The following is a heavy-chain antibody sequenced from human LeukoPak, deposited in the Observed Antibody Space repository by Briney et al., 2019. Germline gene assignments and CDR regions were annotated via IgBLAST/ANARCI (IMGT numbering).Heavy chain of an antibody. CDR2: TRSDGRNN. J-gene: IGHJ4*02. V-gene: IGHV3-30*02. D-gene: IGHD3-22*01. Sequence: PGGSLRLSCAASGFMFNSYAMHWVRQAPGKGLEWVAFTRSDGRNNYYVDSVRGRFTISRDNSKNTLYLQMNSLRVEDTAVYYCAKSINSGSLLDYWGQGTLVTVSS. CDR3: AKSINSGSLLDY. CDR1: GFMFNSYA.